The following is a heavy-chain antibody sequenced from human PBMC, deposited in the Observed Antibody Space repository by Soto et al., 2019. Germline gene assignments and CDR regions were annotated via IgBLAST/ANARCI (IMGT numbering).Heavy chain of an antibody. CDR3: ATWHEREHAFDV. Sequence: DVQLVESGGCLIQPGESLRLSCAAFGLTISGKKYVAWVRRAPGKGLEWVSALYDVDGSFYADSVTGRFTTSSDSSKTTVYLQMNDLRPDDTAVYYCATWHEREHAFDVWGQGTTVTISS. CDR2: LYDVDGS. CDR1: GLTISGKKY. J-gene: IGHJ3*01. V-gene: IGHV3-53*01. D-gene: IGHD1-1*01.